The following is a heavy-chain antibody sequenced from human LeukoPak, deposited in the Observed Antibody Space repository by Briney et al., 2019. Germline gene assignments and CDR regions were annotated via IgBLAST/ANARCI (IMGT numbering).Heavy chain of an antibody. D-gene: IGHD2-2*01. CDR1: GYTFTSYD. CDR2: MNPNSGNT. CDR3: ARKGPANYYYYMDV. V-gene: IGHV1-8*01. J-gene: IGHJ6*03. Sequence: ASVKVSCKASGYTFTSYDLNWVRQAPGQGLEWMGWMNPNSGNTGYAPKFQGRVTMTRNTSISTAYMELSSLRSEDTAVYYCARKGPANYYYYMDVWGKGTSVTVSS.